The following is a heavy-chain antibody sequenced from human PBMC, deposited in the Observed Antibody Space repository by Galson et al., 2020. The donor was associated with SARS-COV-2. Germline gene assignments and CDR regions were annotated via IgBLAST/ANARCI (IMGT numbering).Heavy chain of an antibody. CDR3: ARGRWDIVVVVEGYYFDY. CDR1: GGSFSGYY. V-gene: IGHV4-34*01. J-gene: IGHJ4*02. CDR2: INHSGST. Sequence: SETLSLTCAVYGGSFSGYYWSWIRQPPGKGLEWIGEINHSGSTNYNPPLKSRVTISVDTSKNQFSLKLSSVTAADTAVYYCARGRWDIVVVVEGYYFDYWGQGTLVTVSS. D-gene: IGHD2-15*01.